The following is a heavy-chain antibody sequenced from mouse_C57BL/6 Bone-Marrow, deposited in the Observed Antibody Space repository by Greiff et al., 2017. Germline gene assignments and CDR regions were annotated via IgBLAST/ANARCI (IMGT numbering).Heavy chain of an antibody. D-gene: IGHD2-3*01. J-gene: IGHJ4*01. CDR2: IDPSDSYT. CDR1: GSTFTSYW. V-gene: IGHV1-50*01. Sequence: QVQLQQPGAELVKPGASVKLSCKASGSTFTSYWMQWVKQRPGQGLEWIGEIDPSDSYTNYNHKFKGKATLTVDTSSSTAYMQLSSLTSEDSAVYYCARSWVLGRNYYAMDYWGQGTSVTVSS. CDR3: ARSWVLGRNYYAMDY.